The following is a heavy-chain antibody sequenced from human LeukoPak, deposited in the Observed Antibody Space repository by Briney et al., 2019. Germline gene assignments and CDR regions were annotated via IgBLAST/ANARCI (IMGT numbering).Heavy chain of an antibody. CDR3: VRDGGVSGYDLLDY. V-gene: IGHV3-7*01. Sequence: GGSLRLSCAASGFTFSNYWMTWVRQAPGRGLEWVAHINQDGSEEHYMDSVKARFTISRDNAKNSLSLQMNSLRAEDTAVYYCVRDGGVSGYDLLDYWGQGTLVTVSS. J-gene: IGHJ4*02. CDR2: INQDGSEE. D-gene: IGHD5-12*01. CDR1: GFTFSNYW.